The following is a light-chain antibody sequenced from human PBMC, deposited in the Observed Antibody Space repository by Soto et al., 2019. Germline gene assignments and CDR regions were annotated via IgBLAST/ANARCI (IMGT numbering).Light chain of an antibody. J-gene: IGKJ1*01. V-gene: IGKV1-6*01. CDR2: EAS. Sequence: AIQVTQSPSSLSSSVGDRVTISCRASQGIGNDLGWYQQKPGKAPKLLIYEASTLQTGVASRFSGSGSGTDFTLTISSIQPEDCATYYCLQDYVYPWTFGQGTKVEVK. CDR3: LQDYVYPWT. CDR1: QGIGND.